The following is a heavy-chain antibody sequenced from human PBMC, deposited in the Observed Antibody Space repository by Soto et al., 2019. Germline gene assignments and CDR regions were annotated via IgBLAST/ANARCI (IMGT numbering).Heavy chain of an antibody. CDR1: GYTFTSYA. V-gene: IGHV1-3*01. CDR2: INAGNGNT. J-gene: IGHJ4*02. D-gene: IGHD3-16*02. CDR3: ARLGNYVWGSYRYGFDY. Sequence: ASVKVSCKASGYTFTSYAMHWVRQAPGQRLEWMGWINAGNGNTKYSQKFQGRVTITRDTSASTAYMELSSLRSEDTAVYYCARLGNYVWGSYRYGFDYWGQGTLVTVS.